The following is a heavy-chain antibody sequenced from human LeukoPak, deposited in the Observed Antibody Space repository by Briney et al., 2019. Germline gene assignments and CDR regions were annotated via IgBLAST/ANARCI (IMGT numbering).Heavy chain of an antibody. CDR3: ARDRGRAAAGTPYWYFDL. Sequence: GASVKVSCKASGGTFSSYAISWVRQAPGQGLEWMGRIIPILGIANYAQKFQGRVTITADKSTSTAYMELSSLRSEDTAVYYCARDRGRAAAGTPYWYFDLWGRGTLVTVSS. CDR2: IIPILGIA. J-gene: IGHJ2*01. V-gene: IGHV1-69*04. D-gene: IGHD6-13*01. CDR1: GGTFSSYA.